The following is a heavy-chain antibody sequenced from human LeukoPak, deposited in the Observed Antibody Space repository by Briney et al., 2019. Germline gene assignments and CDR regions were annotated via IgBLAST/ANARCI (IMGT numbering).Heavy chain of an antibody. J-gene: IGHJ4*02. CDR2: INPSGSSA. CDR1: GYSFTSYY. Sequence: ASVKVSCKASGYSFTSYYMHWVRQAPGQGLEWMGFINPSGSSAAYAQKFQGRLTMTRDMFTSTDYMELTSLRSEDTAVYYCAISGSYSGFFDYWGQGTLVTVSS. V-gene: IGHV1-46*01. CDR3: AISGSYSGFFDY. D-gene: IGHD3-10*01.